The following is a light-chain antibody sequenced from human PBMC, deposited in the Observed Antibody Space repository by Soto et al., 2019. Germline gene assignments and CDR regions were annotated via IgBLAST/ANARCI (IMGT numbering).Light chain of an antibody. CDR2: EVS. CDR3: SSYEGSNNFVV. Sequence: QSALTQPPSASGSPGQSVTISCIGTSSDVGGYNYVSWYQQHPGKAPKLIIYEVSKRPSGVPDRFSGSKSCNTASLPVSGLQDEDEGDYYCSSYEGSNNFVVFGGGTKVTVL. V-gene: IGLV2-8*01. CDR1: SSDVGGYNY. J-gene: IGLJ2*01.